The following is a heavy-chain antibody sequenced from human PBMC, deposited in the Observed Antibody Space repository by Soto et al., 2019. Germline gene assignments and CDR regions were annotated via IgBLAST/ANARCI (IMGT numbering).Heavy chain of an antibody. Sequence: QLQLQESGPGLVKPSETLSLTCTVSGGSISSSSYYWGWVRQPPGKGLEWIGSIYYSGSTYYNPSLKSRVTISVDTSKNQFSLKLSSVTAADTAVYYCANGPDYYGSGSPPRAEAFDPWGQGTLVTVSS. J-gene: IGHJ5*02. CDR2: IYYSGST. V-gene: IGHV4-39*01. CDR3: ANGPDYYGSGSPPRAEAFDP. D-gene: IGHD3-10*01. CDR1: GGSISSSSYY.